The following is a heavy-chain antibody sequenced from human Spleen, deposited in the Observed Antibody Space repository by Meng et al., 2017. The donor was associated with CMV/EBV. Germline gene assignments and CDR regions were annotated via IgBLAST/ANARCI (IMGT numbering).Heavy chain of an antibody. Sequence: ASVKVSCKASGYAFTVFYMHWLRQAPGQGLEWMGWVSPSTGGSRIAQKFKGRVTMSRDMSINTAYMEVTGLTSDDTAVYYCARDALQLRHNWFDPWGQGTLVTVSS. CDR1: GYAFTVFY. D-gene: IGHD6-13*01. V-gene: IGHV1-2*02. J-gene: IGHJ5*02. CDR2: VSPSTGGS. CDR3: ARDALQLRHNWFDP.